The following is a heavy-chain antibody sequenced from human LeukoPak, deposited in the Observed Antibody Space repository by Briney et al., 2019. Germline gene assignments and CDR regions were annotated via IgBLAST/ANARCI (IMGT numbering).Heavy chain of an antibody. CDR3: AREPHYVILTGLYDY. D-gene: IGHD3-9*01. Sequence: SVKVSCKASGGTFSSYAISWVRQAPGQGLEWMGRIIPILGIANYAQKLQGRVTITADKSTSTAYMELSSLRSEDTAVYYCAREPHYVILTGLYDYWGQGTLVTVSS. V-gene: IGHV1-69*04. J-gene: IGHJ4*02. CDR1: GGTFSSYA. CDR2: IIPILGIA.